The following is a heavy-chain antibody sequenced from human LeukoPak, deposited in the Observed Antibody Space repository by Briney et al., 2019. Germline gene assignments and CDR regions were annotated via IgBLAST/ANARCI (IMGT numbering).Heavy chain of an antibody. V-gene: IGHV4-38-2*02. Sequence: SETLSLTCTVSGYSISSGYYWGWIRQPPGKGLEWIGSISYSGSTYYNPSLKSRVTMSVDTPKNQFSLKLSSVTAADTAVYYCARDQYYDSSTYYEIDYWGQGTLVTVSS. CDR3: ARDQYYDSSTYYEIDY. CDR1: GYSISSGYY. J-gene: IGHJ4*02. CDR2: ISYSGST. D-gene: IGHD3-22*01.